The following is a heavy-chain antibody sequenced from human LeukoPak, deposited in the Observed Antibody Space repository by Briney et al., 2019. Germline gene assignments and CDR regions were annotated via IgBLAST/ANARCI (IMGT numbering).Heavy chain of an antibody. CDR2: ISPSGGIT. Sequence: GGSLRLSCGASGFTFSSHGMNWVRQAPGKGLEWVSGISPSGGITYYTDSAKGRFTISRDNSKNTVSLQMSSLRDEDTAVYYCAKNNDYGGSYWYFDLWGRGTLVTVSS. CDR3: AKNNDYGGSYWYFDL. D-gene: IGHD4-23*01. CDR1: GFTFSSHG. J-gene: IGHJ2*01. V-gene: IGHV3-23*01.